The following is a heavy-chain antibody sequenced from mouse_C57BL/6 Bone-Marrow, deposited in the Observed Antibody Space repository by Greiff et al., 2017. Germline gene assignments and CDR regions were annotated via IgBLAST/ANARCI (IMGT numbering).Heavy chain of an antibody. CDR2: ISGGGGNT. V-gene: IGHV5-9*01. D-gene: IGHD2-4*01. CDR1: GFTFSSYT. Sequence: DVKLVESGGGLVKPGGSLKLSCAASGFTFSSYTMSWVRQTPEKRLEWVATISGGGGNTYYPDSVKGRFTISRDNAKNTLYLQMSRLRSEDTALYYCARSRSGLRWFAYWGQGTLVTVSA. J-gene: IGHJ3*01. CDR3: ARSRSGLRWFAY.